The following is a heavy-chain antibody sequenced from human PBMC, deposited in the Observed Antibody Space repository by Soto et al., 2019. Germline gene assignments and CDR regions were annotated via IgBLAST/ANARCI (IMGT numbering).Heavy chain of an antibody. CDR1: GYTLTSYC. Sequence: ASVKVCCKASGYTLTSYCISWVRQAPGQGLEWMGWISAYNGNTNYAQKLQGRVTMTTDTSTSTAYMELRSLRSDDTAVYYCAREVGWLRNSRVGFDVWGQGTMVTVSS. V-gene: IGHV1-18*01. D-gene: IGHD5-12*01. CDR2: ISAYNGNT. CDR3: AREVGWLRNSRVGFDV. J-gene: IGHJ3*01.